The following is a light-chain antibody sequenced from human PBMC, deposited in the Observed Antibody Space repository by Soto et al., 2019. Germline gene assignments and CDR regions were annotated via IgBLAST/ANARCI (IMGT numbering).Light chain of an antibody. J-gene: IGKJ1*01. Sequence: EIVMTHSPATLSVSPCERAALSARASQSVSSNLAWYQQKPGQAPRLLIYGASTRATGIPARFSGSWSGTDFTLTISRLEPEDFAVYYCQQYGTSPQTFGQGTKVDIK. V-gene: IGKV3-15*01. CDR3: QQYGTSPQT. CDR1: QSVSSN. CDR2: GAS.